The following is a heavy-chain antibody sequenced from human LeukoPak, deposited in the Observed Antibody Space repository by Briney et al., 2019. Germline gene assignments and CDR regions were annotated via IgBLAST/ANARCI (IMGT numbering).Heavy chain of an antibody. CDR3: AKHTGGILRSLDY. Sequence: GRSLRLSCAASGFTFSSYAMSRVRQAPGKGLEWVSGIFIHGDETYHAESVKGRFTTSRDNSKSTLYLQMNSLTADDTAVYYCAKHTGGILRSLDYWGQGTLVTVSS. D-gene: IGHD5/OR15-5a*01. V-gene: IGHV3-23*01. CDR1: GFTFSSYA. J-gene: IGHJ4*02. CDR2: IFIHGDET.